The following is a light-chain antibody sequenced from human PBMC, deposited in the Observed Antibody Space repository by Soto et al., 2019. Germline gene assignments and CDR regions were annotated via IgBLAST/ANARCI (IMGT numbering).Light chain of an antibody. Sequence: QSVLTQPASVSGSPGQAITVSCTGTSSDVGGYNYVSWYQQHPGKAPKLMIYDVSNRPSGVSNRFSGSKSGNTASLTISGLQAEHEADYYCSSYTSSSTLHVFGTGTKVTVL. CDR1: SSDVGGYNY. J-gene: IGLJ1*01. CDR3: SSYTSSSTLHV. CDR2: DVS. V-gene: IGLV2-14*01.